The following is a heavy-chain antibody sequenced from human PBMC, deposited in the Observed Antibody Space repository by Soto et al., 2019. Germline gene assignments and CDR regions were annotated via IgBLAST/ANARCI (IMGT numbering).Heavy chain of an antibody. CDR2: IRSKAYGGTT. CDR1: GFTFGDYA. Sequence: EVQLVESGGGLVKPGRSLRLSCTASGFTFGDYAMSWFRQAPGKGLEWVGFIRSKAYGGTTEYAASVKGRFTISRDDSKSIAYLQMNSLKTEDTAVYYCTRGYGDYVGLVDYWGQGTLVTVSS. J-gene: IGHJ4*02. V-gene: IGHV3-49*05. D-gene: IGHD4-17*01. CDR3: TRGYGDYVGLVDY.